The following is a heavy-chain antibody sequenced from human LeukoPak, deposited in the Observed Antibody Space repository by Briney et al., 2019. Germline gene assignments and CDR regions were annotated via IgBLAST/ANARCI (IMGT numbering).Heavy chain of an antibody. Sequence: PGGSPRLSCAASGFTYSRYAMSWVRQAPGKGLEWVSSISDNGAGTFYADSVKGRFTISRDNSDKTLYLQMNSLRAEDTAVYYCAKRSLSGTWYFDLWGRGTLVIVSS. V-gene: IGHV3-23*01. J-gene: IGHJ2*01. CDR1: GFTYSRYA. D-gene: IGHD3-3*01. CDR3: AKRSLSGTWYFDL. CDR2: ISDNGAGT.